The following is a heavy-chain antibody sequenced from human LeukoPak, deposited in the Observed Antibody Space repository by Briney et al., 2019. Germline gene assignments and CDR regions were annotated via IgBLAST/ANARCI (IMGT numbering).Heavy chain of an antibody. D-gene: IGHD3-10*01. CDR2: IYYSGST. CDR1: GGSISSSSYY. Sequence: SETLSVTCTVSGGSISSSSYYWGWIRQPPGKGLEWVGSIYYSGSTYYNPSLKSRVTISVDTSKNQFSLKLSSVTAADTAVYYCARFCMVRGVKGSVDYWGQGTLVTVSS. V-gene: IGHV4-39*01. CDR3: ARFCMVRGVKGSVDY. J-gene: IGHJ4*02.